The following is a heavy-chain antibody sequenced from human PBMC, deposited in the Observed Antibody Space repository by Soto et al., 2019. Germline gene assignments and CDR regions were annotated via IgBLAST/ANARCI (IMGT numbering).Heavy chain of an antibody. CDR2: SYHSGST. J-gene: IGHJ4*02. Sequence: QMQLKQSGPGLVKPSGTLSLTCAVSGVSISSNNWWTWVRQPPGKGLEWIGESYHSGSTNYNSSLKSSVTISVEKSKNEFSLNLASLSAADTAVYYCARGCDYCAGGGYHYYDDSWVRGTLVTVSS. V-gene: IGHV4-4*02. CDR1: GVSISSNNW. D-gene: IGHD2-15*01. CDR3: ARGCDYCAGGGYHYYDDS.